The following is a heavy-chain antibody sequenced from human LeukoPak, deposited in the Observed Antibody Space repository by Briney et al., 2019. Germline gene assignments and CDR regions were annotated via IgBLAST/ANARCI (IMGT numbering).Heavy chain of an antibody. CDR3: ARDKRLGELSLEDY. D-gene: IGHD3-16*02. CDR1: GYTFTSYY. J-gene: IGHJ4*02. CDR2: INPNSGGT. Sequence: ASVKVSCKASGYTFTSYYMHWVRQAPGQGLEWMGRINPNSGGTNYAQKFQGRVTMTRDTSISTAYMELSRLRSDDTAVYYCARDKRLGELSLEDYWGQGTLVTVSS. V-gene: IGHV1-2*06.